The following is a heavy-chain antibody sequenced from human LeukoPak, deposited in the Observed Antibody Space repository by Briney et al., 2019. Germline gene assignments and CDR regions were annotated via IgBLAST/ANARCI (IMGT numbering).Heavy chain of an antibody. CDR3: ARESKLGFIVAGAYDI. CDR2: IYYSGST. J-gene: IGHJ3*02. CDR1: GGSISSYY. D-gene: IGHD7-27*01. V-gene: IGHV4-59*12. Sequence: PSETLSLTCTVSGGSISSYYWSWIRQPPGKVLEWIGYIYYSGSTNYNPSLKSRVTISIDTSKNQFSLRLSSVTAADTALYFCARESKLGFIVAGAYDIWGQGTMVTVSS.